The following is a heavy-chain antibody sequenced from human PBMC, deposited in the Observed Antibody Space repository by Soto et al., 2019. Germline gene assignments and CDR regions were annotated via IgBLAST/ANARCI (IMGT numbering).Heavy chain of an antibody. D-gene: IGHD4-17*01. J-gene: IGHJ4*02. Sequence: QITLKESGPTLVKPTQTLTLTCTFSGFSLRNSGVGVGWLRQPPGKALEWLALIYWDDDKRYSPSLKSRLTITKDTSKNQVVLTMTNSEPVDTATYYCAHLTSGGFYFDYWGQGTLITVSS. CDR2: IYWDDDK. V-gene: IGHV2-5*02. CDR3: AHLTSGGFYFDY. CDR1: GFSLRNSGVG.